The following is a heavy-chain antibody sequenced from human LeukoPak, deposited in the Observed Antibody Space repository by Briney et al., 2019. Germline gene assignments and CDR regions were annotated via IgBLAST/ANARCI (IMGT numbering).Heavy chain of an antibody. Sequence: SETLSLTCTVSGGSISSYYWSWIRQPPGKGLEWIGYIYYSGSTNYNPSLKSRVTISVDTSKNQISLKLSSVTAADTAVYYCARGAVAAPLRLYYYYMDVWGKGTTVTVSS. D-gene: IGHD6-19*01. J-gene: IGHJ6*03. V-gene: IGHV4-59*12. CDR3: ARGAVAAPLRLYYYYMDV. CDR1: GGSISSYY. CDR2: IYYSGST.